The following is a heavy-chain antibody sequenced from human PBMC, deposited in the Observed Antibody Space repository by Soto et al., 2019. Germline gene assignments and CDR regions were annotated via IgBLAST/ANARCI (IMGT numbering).Heavy chain of an antibody. D-gene: IGHD3-22*01. V-gene: IGHV3-33*01. CDR2: IWYDGSNE. CDR1: GFTFSSYG. J-gene: IGHJ4*02. CDR3: ARDQRKYYYDSSGYYPMYYFDY. Sequence: GGSLRLSCAASGFTFSSYGMHWVRQAPGKGLEWVAVIWYDGSNEYYADSVRGRFTISRDNSKNTLYLQVNSLRAEDTAVYYCARDQRKYYYDSSGYYPMYYFDYWGQGTLVTVSS.